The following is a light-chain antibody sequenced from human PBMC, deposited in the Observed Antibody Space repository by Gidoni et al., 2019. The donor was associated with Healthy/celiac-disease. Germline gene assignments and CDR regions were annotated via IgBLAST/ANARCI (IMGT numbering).Light chain of an antibody. V-gene: IGLV2-23*02. Sequence: QSALTQPASVSGSPGPSITIPCTGTSSDVGNYNLVSWYQQHPGKAPKLMIYEVSKRPSGVSNRFSGSKSGNTASLTISGLQAEDEADYYCCSYAGSTTVIFGGGTKLTVL. CDR2: EVS. J-gene: IGLJ2*01. CDR1: SSDVGNYNL. CDR3: CSYAGSTTVI.